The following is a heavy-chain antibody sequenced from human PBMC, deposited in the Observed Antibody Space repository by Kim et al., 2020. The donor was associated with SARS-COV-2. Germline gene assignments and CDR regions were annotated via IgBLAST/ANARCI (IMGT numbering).Heavy chain of an antibody. CDR3: AKYWLGNVRDTAMVTIYYYGMDV. CDR1: GFTFSSYA. D-gene: IGHD5-18*01. Sequence: GGSLRLSCAASGFTFSSYAMSWVRQAPGKGLEWVSAISGSGGSTYYADSVKGRFTISRDNSKNTLYLQMNSLRAEDTAVYYCAKYWLGNVRDTAMVTIYYYGMDVWGQGTTVTVSS. CDR2: ISGSGGST. V-gene: IGHV3-23*01. J-gene: IGHJ6*02.